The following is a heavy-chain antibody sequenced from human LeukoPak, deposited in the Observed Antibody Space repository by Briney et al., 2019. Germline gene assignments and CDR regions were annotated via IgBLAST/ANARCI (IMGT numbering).Heavy chain of an antibody. Sequence: ASVKVSCKASGGTFSSYAISWVRQAPGQGLEWMGGIIPIFGTANYAQKFQGRVTITADESTSTAYMELSSLRSEDTAVYYCARLELWFGESTYYYYGMDVWGQGTTVTVSS. J-gene: IGHJ6*02. CDR2: IIPIFGTA. CDR3: ARLELWFGESTYYYYGMDV. D-gene: IGHD3-10*01. CDR1: GGTFSSYA. V-gene: IGHV1-69*13.